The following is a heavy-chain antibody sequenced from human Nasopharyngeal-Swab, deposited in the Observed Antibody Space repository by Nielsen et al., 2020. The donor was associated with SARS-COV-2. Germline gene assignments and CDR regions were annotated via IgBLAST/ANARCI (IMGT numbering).Heavy chain of an antibody. J-gene: IGHJ4*02. CDR2: IWYDGSNK. D-gene: IGHD3-3*01. V-gene: IGHV3-33*01. Sequence: GGSLRLSCAASGFTFSSYGMHWVRQAPGKRLEWVAVIWYDGSNKYYADSVKGRFTISGDNSKNTLYLQMNSLRAEDTAVYYCARGNDFRSGYHPYYYDYWGQGTVVTVSS. CDR3: ARGNDFRSGYHPYYYDY. CDR1: GFTFSSYG.